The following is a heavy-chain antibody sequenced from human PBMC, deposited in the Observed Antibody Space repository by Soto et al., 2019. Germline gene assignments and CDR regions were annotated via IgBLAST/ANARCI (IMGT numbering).Heavy chain of an antibody. J-gene: IGHJ4*02. Sequence: EVQLLESGGGLVQPGGSLRLSCAASGFTFSSYAMSWVRQAPGKGLEWVAGVSGSAENAYYADSVRGRFTISRDNSKSTQNLQMNRLRTEDTAVYFCAKARLPGGYYYFDCWGQGTQVTVSS. CDR3: AKARLPGGYYYFDC. CDR1: GFTFSSYA. V-gene: IGHV3-23*01. CDR2: VSGSAENA. D-gene: IGHD3-10*01.